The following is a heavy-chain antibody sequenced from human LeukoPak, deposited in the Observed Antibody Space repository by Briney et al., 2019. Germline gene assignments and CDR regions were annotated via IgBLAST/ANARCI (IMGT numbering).Heavy chain of an antibody. CDR2: INHSGST. CDR1: GFTFSSYS. Sequence: PGGSLRLSCAASGFTFSSYSMNWVRQPPGKGLEWIGEINHSGSTNYNPSLKSRVTISVDTSKNQFSLKLSSVTAADTAVYYCARRFVTILSTTFLDVWGKGTTVTVSS. D-gene: IGHD3-3*01. J-gene: IGHJ6*04. CDR3: ARRFVTILSTTFLDV. V-gene: IGHV4-34*01.